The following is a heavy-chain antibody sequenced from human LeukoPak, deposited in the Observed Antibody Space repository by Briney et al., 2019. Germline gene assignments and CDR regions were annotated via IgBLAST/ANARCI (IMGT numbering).Heavy chain of an antibody. D-gene: IGHD4-11*01. Sequence: SETLSLTCTVSGCSISSGGYYWSWIRQHPGKGLEWIGYIYYSGNTYYRPSLKSRLTISIDTSKNQFSLKLSSVTAADTAVYYCARGQDDYSSFYTWFDPWGQGTLVTVSS. CDR1: GCSISSGGYY. J-gene: IGHJ5*02. CDR3: ARGQDDYSSFYTWFDP. V-gene: IGHV4-31*03. CDR2: IYYSGNT.